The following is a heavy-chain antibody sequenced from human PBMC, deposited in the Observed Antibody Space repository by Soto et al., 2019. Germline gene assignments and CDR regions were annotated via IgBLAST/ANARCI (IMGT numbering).Heavy chain of an antibody. D-gene: IGHD2-2*03. Sequence: PGGSLRLSCAASGFTFSDYSMNWVRQAPGKGLEWVSYISRSGSDIYYADSVKGRFTISRDNAKNSLFLQMNSLRAEDTAVYYCATVGYCSSTSCQTRYYYYYGMDVWGQGTTVTVSS. CDR3: ATVGYCSSTSCQTRYYYYYGMDV. V-gene: IGHV3-11*01. J-gene: IGHJ6*02. CDR2: ISRSGSDI. CDR1: GFTFSDYS.